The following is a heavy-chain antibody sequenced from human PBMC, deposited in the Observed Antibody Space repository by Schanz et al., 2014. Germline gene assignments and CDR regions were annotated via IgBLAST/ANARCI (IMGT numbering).Heavy chain of an antibody. V-gene: IGHV3-53*01. Sequence: AELVESGGGVVQPGGSLRLSCVASGFTVSSNYMSWVRQAPGKGLEWVSVIYSDGRTYYADSVKGRFTISRDNAKNSLYLQMHSLRPEDTAVYYCARRRWDTLYVGYYFDYWGQGTLVTVSS. D-gene: IGHD1-26*01. CDR1: GFTVSSNY. J-gene: IGHJ4*02. CDR3: ARRRWDTLYVGYYFDY. CDR2: IYSDGRT.